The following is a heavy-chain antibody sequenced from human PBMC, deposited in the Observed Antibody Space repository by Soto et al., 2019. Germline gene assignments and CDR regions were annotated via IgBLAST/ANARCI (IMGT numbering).Heavy chain of an antibody. CDR3: ARGLISGYYLYDAFDI. V-gene: IGHV4-31*03. D-gene: IGHD3-22*01. Sequence: SETLSLTCTVSGGSISSGGYYWSWIRQHPGKGLEWIGYIYYSGNPYYNPSLKSRVIISVDRSKNQFSLKVRSVTAADTAVYYCARGLISGYYLYDAFDIWGQGTMVTVSS. CDR1: GGSISSGGYY. J-gene: IGHJ3*02. CDR2: IYYSGNP.